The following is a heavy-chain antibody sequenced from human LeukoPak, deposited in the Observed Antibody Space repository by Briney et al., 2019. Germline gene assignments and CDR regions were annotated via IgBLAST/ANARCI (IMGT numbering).Heavy chain of an antibody. CDR3: ARNGKSSSDYYYMDV. D-gene: IGHD6-6*01. J-gene: IGHJ6*03. Sequence: TGGSLRLSCAASGFTFNNYAMSWVRQAPGKGLEWVSAISGSDAGTYYADSVKGRFTISRDNSKNTLFLQMGSLRAEDMAVYYCARNGKSSSDYYYMDVWGKGTTVTVSS. CDR1: GFTFNNYA. CDR2: ISGSDAGT. V-gene: IGHV3-23*01.